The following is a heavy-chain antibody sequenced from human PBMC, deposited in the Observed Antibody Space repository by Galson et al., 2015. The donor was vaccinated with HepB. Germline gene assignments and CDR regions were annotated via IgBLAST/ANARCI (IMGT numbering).Heavy chain of an antibody. Sequence: SVKVSCKASGGTFSSYAISWVRQAPGQGLEWMGGIIPIFGTANYAQKFQGRVTITADESTSTAYMELSSLRSEDTAVYYCARDRVARYSSSWEEVAFDIWGQGTMVTVSS. V-gene: IGHV1-69*13. D-gene: IGHD6-13*01. CDR2: IIPIFGTA. CDR1: GGTFSSYA. J-gene: IGHJ3*02. CDR3: ARDRVARYSSSWEEVAFDI.